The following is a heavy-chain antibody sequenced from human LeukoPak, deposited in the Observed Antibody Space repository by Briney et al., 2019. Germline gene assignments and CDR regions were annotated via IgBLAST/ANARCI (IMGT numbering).Heavy chain of an antibody. CDR3: AIARYGEPHYFDY. J-gene: IGHJ4*02. Sequence: GGSLRLSCAASGLTFSSYSLNWVRQAPGKGLGWVTSIDGTSSYIYYADSVKGRFTISRDNAKNSLYLQMNSLRAEDTAVYYCAIARYGEPHYFDYWGQGTLVTVSS. V-gene: IGHV3-21*01. D-gene: IGHD4-17*01. CDR2: IDGTSSYI. CDR1: GLTFSSYS.